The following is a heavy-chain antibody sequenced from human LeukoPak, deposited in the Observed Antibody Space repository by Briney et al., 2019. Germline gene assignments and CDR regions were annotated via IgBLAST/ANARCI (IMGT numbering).Heavy chain of an antibody. J-gene: IGHJ4*02. V-gene: IGHV3-53*01. D-gene: IGHD6-19*01. CDR1: GFTSSSST. CDR3: VREGYSSGWFRN. Sequence: QPGGSLRLSCAASGFTSSSSTMSWVRQAPGKGLEWVSVIYSGGTTYYADSVKGRFTISRDNSKNTLYLQMNSLRAEDTALYYCVREGYSSGWFRNWGQGTLVTVSS. CDR2: IYSGGTT.